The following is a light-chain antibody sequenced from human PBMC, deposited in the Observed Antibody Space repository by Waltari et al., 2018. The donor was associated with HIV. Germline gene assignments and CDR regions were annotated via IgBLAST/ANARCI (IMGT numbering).Light chain of an antibody. CDR1: NIGSMT. CDR2: DDT. V-gene: IGLV3-21*04. J-gene: IGLJ2*01. CDR3: QVWVSSLTVAVT. Sequence: SYALTQPPSVSVAPGKTARITCGGNNIGSMTVHWYQQKPGQAPVLVIFDDTDRPSEIPERFSGSNAGDTATLTISRVEVGDEADYYCQVWVSSLTVAVTFGGGTKLTVL.